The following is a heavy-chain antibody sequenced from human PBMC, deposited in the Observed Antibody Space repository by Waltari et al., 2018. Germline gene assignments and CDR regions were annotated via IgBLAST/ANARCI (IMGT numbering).Heavy chain of an antibody. CDR1: GFSLSARGVG. CDR3: AQVTSSGYPTCYY. J-gene: IGHJ4*02. CDR2: IYRDDAK. D-gene: IGHD6-13*01. Sequence: QITLKESGPTLVKPTQTLTLTCARSGFSLSARGVGVGWIRQPPGKALEWLALIYRDDAKRYSPSLKSTLTITKDTSKYQVVLTLTNMYPVYTATDYSAQVTSSGYPTCYYWVQGTLVTVSS. V-gene: IGHV2-5*02.